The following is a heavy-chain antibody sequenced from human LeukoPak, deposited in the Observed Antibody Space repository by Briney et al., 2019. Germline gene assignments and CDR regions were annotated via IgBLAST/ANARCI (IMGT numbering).Heavy chain of an antibody. J-gene: IGHJ4*02. V-gene: IGHV3-9*01. CDR2: ISWNSGSI. CDR3: AKDAYSGSSGDFDY. D-gene: IGHD1-26*01. CDR1: GFTFDDYA. Sequence: GGSLRLSCAASGFTFDDYAMHWVRQAPGKGLEWVSGISWNSGSIGYADSVKGRFTISRDNAKNSLYLQMNRLRAEDTALYYCAKDAYSGSSGDFDYWGQGTLVTVSS.